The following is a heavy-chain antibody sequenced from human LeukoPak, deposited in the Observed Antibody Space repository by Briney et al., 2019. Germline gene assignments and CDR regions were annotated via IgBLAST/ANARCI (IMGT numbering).Heavy chain of an antibody. CDR2: IYHSGST. CDR1: GGSISSYY. V-gene: IGHV4-59*01. J-gene: IGHJ4*02. Sequence: SETLSLTCTVSGGSISSYYWSWIRQPPGKGLEWIGYIYHSGSTNYNPSLKSRVTISVDTSKNQFSLKLSSVTAADTAVYYCARDRVALDYWGQGTLVTASS. CDR3: ARDRVALDY. D-gene: IGHD2-15*01.